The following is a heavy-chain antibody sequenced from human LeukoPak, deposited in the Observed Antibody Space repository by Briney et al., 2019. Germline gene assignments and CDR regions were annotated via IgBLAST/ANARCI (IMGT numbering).Heavy chain of an antibody. Sequence: GGSLRLSCAASGFTFSSYAMHWVRKAPGKGLEWVAVISYDGSNKYYADSVKGRFTISRDNSKNTLYLQMNSLRAEDTAVYYCARDVSYYDSSGYPGDIWGQGTMVTVSS. CDR1: GFTFSSYA. V-gene: IGHV3-30-3*01. CDR2: ISYDGSNK. D-gene: IGHD3-22*01. CDR3: ARDVSYYDSSGYPGDI. J-gene: IGHJ3*02.